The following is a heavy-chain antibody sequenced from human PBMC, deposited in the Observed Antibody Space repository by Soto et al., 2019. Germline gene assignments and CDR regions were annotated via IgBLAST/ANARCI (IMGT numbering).Heavy chain of an antibody. CDR2: IIPILGIA. J-gene: IGHJ5*02. Sequence: ASVKVSCKASGGTFSSYTISWVRQALGQGLEWMGRIIPILGIANYAQKFQGRVTITADKSTSTAYMELSSLRSEDTAVYYCARASSWSTYNWFDPWGQGTLVTVS. D-gene: IGHD6-13*01. V-gene: IGHV1-69*02. CDR3: ARASSWSTYNWFDP. CDR1: GGTFSSYT.